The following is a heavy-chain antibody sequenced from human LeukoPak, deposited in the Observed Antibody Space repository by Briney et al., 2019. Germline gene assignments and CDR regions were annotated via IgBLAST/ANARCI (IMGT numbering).Heavy chain of an antibody. Sequence: QAGGSLRLSCXXSXXTFXXXXXXXXXXXXXXXXXXXXTXLXSGXXTYXADSXRXRFTISRDNSKNTLYLQMNSLRAADTALYYCAKDFTMGIVDYWGLGTLVTVSS. CDR1: XXTFXXXX. D-gene: IGHD3-3*01. J-gene: IGHJ4*02. V-gene: IGHV3-23*01. CDR3: AKDFTMGIVDY. CDR2: XLXSGXXT.